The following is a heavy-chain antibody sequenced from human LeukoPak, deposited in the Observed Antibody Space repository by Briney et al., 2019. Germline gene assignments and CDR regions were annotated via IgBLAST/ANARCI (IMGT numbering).Heavy chain of an antibody. D-gene: IGHD3-10*01. CDR2: ISSSGSTI. Sequence: GGSLRLSCAASGFTFSDYYMSWIRQAPGKGLEWVSYISSSGSTIYYADSVKGRFTISRDSAKNSLYLQMNSLRAEDTAVYYCARDGLRGLDAFDIWGQGTMVTVSS. CDR1: GFTFSDYY. V-gene: IGHV3-11*04. CDR3: ARDGLRGLDAFDI. J-gene: IGHJ3*02.